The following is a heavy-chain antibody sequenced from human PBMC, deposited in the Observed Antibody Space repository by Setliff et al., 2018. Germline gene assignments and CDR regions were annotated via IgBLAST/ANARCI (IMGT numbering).Heavy chain of an antibody. V-gene: IGHV1-3*01. D-gene: IGHD4-17*01. J-gene: IGHJ1*01. Sequence: ASVKVSCKASGYTFTSYGVHWVRQAPGQRLEWMGWINAANGNTKYSQKFQGRVTITRDTSASTVYMELSSLRSEDTAVYYCVRDAGWQYDDYAGVYFPHWGQGTLVTVSS. CDR3: VRDAGWQYDDYAGVYFPH. CDR2: INAANGNT. CDR1: GYTFTSYG.